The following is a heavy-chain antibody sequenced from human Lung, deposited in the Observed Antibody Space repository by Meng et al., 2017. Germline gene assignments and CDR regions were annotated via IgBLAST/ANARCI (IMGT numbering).Heavy chain of an antibody. CDR2: IDPKSGDT. CDR3: ARDEDISAAGKLFGDY. D-gene: IGHD6-13*01. CDR1: GYNFPDYY. J-gene: IGHJ4*02. V-gene: IGHV1-2*06. Sequence: VQLVHSGAEVKKPGASVKVSCKPSGYNFPDYYIHWVRLAPGQGLEWMGHIDPKSGDTRYAQKFQGRVTMTGDTSIGTAYMELTGLRSDDTALYYCARDEDISAAGKLFGDYWGQGTLVTVSS.